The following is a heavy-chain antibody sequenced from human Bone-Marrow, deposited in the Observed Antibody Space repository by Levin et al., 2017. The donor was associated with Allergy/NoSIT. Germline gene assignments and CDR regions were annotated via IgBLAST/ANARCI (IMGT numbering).Heavy chain of an antibody. D-gene: IGHD3-10*01. Sequence: SQTLSLTCTVSGASVTSGPYYWTWIRQSPGKGLEWIGYIYYDESTNYNPSVKSRVSISLDTSKNQFSLKLRSVTAADAAVYYCARDVWVESHFPVNYYYNGLDVWGQGTTVTVSS. CDR3: ARDVWVESHFPVNYYYNGLDV. CDR1: GASVTSGPYY. V-gene: IGHV4-61*01. J-gene: IGHJ6*02. CDR2: IYYDEST.